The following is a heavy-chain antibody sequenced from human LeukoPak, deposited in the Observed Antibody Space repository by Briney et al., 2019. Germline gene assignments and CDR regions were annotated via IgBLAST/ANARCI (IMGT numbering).Heavy chain of an antibody. CDR3: AREVGPLDY. Sequence: PRGSLRLSCAASGFTFSSYEMNWVRQAPGKGLEWVSYISSSGTTIYYADSVKGRFTISRDNAKNSLYLQMNSLRAEDTAVYYCAREVGPLDYWGQGTLVTVSS. D-gene: IGHD2-15*01. V-gene: IGHV3-48*03. J-gene: IGHJ4*02. CDR1: GFTFSSYE. CDR2: ISSSGTTI.